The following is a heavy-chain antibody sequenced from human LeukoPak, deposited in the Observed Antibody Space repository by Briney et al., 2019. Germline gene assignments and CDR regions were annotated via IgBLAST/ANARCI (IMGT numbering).Heavy chain of an antibody. Sequence: PSQTLSLTCTVSGGSISSSGYYWSWIRQHPGKGLEWIGYIYYSGSTYYNPSLKSRVTISVDTSKNQFSLKLSSVTAADTAVYYCARDQRVGAIDYWGRGTLVTVSS. CDR1: GGSISSSGYY. CDR2: IYYSGST. CDR3: ARDQRVGAIDY. D-gene: IGHD1-26*01. J-gene: IGHJ4*02. V-gene: IGHV4-31*03.